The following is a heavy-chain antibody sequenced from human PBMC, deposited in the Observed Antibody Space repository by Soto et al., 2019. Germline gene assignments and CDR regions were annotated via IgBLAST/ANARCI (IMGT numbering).Heavy chain of an antibody. V-gene: IGHV1-69*10. CDR1: GGGNLRDYR. CDR3: ARDNRSSWYGRWFDP. Sequence: SVKVACKASGGGNLRDYRTTWVRRAPGQGLEWMGGIIPKLGSANYAQKFQGRVTITRDTSASTAYMELSSLRSEDTAVYYCARDNRSSWYGRWFDPWGQGTLVTVSS. J-gene: IGHJ5*02. CDR2: IIPKLGSA. D-gene: IGHD6-13*01.